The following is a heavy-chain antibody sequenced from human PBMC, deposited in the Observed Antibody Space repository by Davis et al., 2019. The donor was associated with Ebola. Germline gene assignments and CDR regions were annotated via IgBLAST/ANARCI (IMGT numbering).Heavy chain of an antibody. CDR2: ISSSSSYT. CDR3: AKQRGVGAIDYDY. V-gene: IGHV3-11*03. J-gene: IGHJ4*02. CDR1: GFIFSNYW. Sequence: GGSLRLSCAASGFIFSNYWMSWIRQAPGKGLEWVSYISSSSSYTNYADSVKGRFTISRDNAKNSLSLQMNSLRADDTAVYYCAKQRGVGAIDYDYWGQGTVVTVSS. D-gene: IGHD1-26*01.